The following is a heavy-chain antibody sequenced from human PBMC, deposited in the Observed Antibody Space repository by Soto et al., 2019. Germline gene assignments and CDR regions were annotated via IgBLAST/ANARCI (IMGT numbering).Heavy chain of an antibody. J-gene: IGHJ4*02. CDR2: IYSSGST. CDR1: GDSISSFY. V-gene: IGHV4-4*09. Sequence: SSETLSLTCTVSGDSISSFYWTWVRQPPGKGLEWIGYIYSSGSTSYNPSLKSRVTISVETSKNQFSLKLSSVTAADTALYYCARLNSGWHQTFDSWGQGTLVTVSS. CDR3: ARLNSGWHQTFDS. D-gene: IGHD6-25*01.